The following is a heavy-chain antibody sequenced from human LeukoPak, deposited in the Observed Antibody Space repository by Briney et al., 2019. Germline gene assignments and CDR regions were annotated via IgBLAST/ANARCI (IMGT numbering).Heavy chain of an antibody. V-gene: IGHV4-59*11. CDR2: TYHSGGT. CDR1: GGSISSHY. Sequence: SETLSLTCTVSGGSISSHYWSWIRQPPGKGLEWIGHTYHSGGTNYNPSLKSRVTISVGTSKNQFSLKLNSVTAADTAVYYCARGQYTTGWYNWFDPWGQGTLVTVSS. J-gene: IGHJ5*02. D-gene: IGHD6-19*01. CDR3: ARGQYTTGWYNWFDP.